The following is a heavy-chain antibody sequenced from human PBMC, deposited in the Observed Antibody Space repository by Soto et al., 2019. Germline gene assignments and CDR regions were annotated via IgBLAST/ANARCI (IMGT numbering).Heavy chain of an antibody. D-gene: IGHD5-12*01. CDR2: FYDSGST. V-gene: IGHV4-61*01. Sequence: SETLSLTCTVSCGSVSSGSFYWSWIRRPPGKGLEWIGYFYDSGSTNYNPSLRSRVTMSVDTSKNQFSLKLSSVTAADTAVYYCAASAPPATNYYYAMDVWGKGTTVTVSS. CDR3: AASAPPATNYYYAMDV. J-gene: IGHJ6*04. CDR1: CGSVSSGSFY.